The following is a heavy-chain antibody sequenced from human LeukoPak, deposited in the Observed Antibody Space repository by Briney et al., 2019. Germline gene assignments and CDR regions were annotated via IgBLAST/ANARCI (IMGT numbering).Heavy chain of an antibody. CDR3: AGTVAGPNWFDS. CDR2: IHYSGST. J-gene: IGHJ5*01. V-gene: IGHV4-59*08. Sequence: SETLPLTCNVSGGSISSYYWSWIRQPPGKRLEWIGYIHYSGSTKYNPSLKGRVSISLDTPKNQFSLRLSPVTAADAAVYYCAGTVAGPNWFDSWGQGTQITVSS. D-gene: IGHD6-19*01. CDR1: GGSISSYY.